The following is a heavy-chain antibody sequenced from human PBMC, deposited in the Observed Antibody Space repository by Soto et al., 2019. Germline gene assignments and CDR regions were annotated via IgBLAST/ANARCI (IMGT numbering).Heavy chain of an antibody. V-gene: IGHV4-31*03. J-gene: IGHJ4*02. D-gene: IGHD3-10*01. CDR3: ARDSGESLRFFDY. CDR2: ITYRGTT. CDR1: VGSINSGGSN. Sequence: PSETLSLTCTVSVGSINSGGSNWNWIRQRPGEGLEWIGYITYRGTTYSIPSLKSRVTMSVDTSKNQFSLKLSSVSAADTAAYYCARDSGESLRFFDYWGQGAPVTVSS.